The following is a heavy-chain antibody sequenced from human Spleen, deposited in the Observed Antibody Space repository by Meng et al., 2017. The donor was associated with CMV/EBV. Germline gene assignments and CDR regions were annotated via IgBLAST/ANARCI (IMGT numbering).Heavy chain of an antibody. V-gene: IGHV4-34*04. J-gene: IGHJ4*02. Sequence: TVVLTCDVYGGTFSDYYRSWMRQAPGKGLEWIGGINHSRSTNNNASLKSRGAISVDTSKNQYSQKLSSRTAADTAVYYCATKRSHDYWGQGTLVTVSS. CDR1: GGTFSDYY. CDR3: ATKRSHDY. CDR2: INHSRST. D-gene: IGHD3-10*01.